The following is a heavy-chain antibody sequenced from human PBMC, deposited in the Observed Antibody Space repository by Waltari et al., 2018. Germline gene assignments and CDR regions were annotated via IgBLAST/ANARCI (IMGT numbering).Heavy chain of an antibody. CDR3: AKDPKLEWFGELFH. CDR1: GFTFSSYG. Sequence: QVQLVESGGGVVQPGRSLRLSCAASGFTFSSYGMHWVRQAPGKGLEWVAVISYDVRNKYIAYSVKGRFTISRDNSKNTLYLQRNSLRAEDTAVYYCAKDPKLEWFGELFHWGQGTLVTVSS. V-gene: IGHV3-30*18. CDR2: ISYDVRNK. J-gene: IGHJ4*02. D-gene: IGHD3-10*01.